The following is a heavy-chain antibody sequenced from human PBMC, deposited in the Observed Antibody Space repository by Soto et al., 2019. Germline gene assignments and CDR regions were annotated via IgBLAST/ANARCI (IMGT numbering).Heavy chain of an antibody. D-gene: IGHD5-18*01. V-gene: IGHV1-69*01. CDR1: GGTFSSFS. Sequence: QVQLVQSGAEVKKPGSSVKVSCKASGGTFSSFSISWVRQAPGQGLEWMGGIIPVFRTTSYAPRFQGRVTITADESTSTAFMELSSLRSEDTAVYYCTRDARFLVMGYSYNYDMDVWGQGTTVTVSS. CDR3: TRDARFLVMGYSYNYDMDV. CDR2: IIPVFRTT. J-gene: IGHJ6*02.